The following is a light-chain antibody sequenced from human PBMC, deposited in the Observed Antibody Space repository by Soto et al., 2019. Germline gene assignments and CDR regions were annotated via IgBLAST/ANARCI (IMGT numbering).Light chain of an antibody. V-gene: IGLV2-14*01. Sequence: QSALTQPASVSGSPGQSITISCTGTSSDVGGYNYVSWYQQHPGKAPKLMIYDLTNRPSGVSNRFSGSKSGNTASLTISGLQAEDEADYYCSSYTSSGTQGVIFGGGTKLTVL. CDR1: SSDVGGYNY. J-gene: IGLJ2*01. CDR3: SSYTSSGTQGVI. CDR2: DLT.